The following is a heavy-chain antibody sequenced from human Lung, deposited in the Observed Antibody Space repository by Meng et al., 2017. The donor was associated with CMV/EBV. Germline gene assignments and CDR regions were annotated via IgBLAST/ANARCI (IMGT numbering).Heavy chain of an antibody. V-gene: IGHV3-7*01. Sequence: GEXXKISCVASGFIFSYNWMSWVRQAPGKGLQWVASINPDGSTIHYVDSVKGRFTISRDNAKNSLYLQVNSVTAEDTAIYFCAKLLGTVTTYDYLGLGTLVTVSS. CDR3: AKLLGTVTTYDY. J-gene: IGHJ4*02. CDR1: GFIFSYNW. CDR2: INPDGSTI. D-gene: IGHD4-17*01.